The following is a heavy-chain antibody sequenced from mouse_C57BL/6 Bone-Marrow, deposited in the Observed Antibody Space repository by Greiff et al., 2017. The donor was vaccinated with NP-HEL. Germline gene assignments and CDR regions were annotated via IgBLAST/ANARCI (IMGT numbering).Heavy chain of an antibody. Sequence: QVQLQQPGAELVKPGAPVKLSCKASGYTFTSYWMQWVKQRPGQGLEWIGEIDPSDSYTNYNQKFKGKATLTVDTSSSTAYMQLSSLTSEDSAVYYCARITFTTVVATDYWGQVTTLTVSS. D-gene: IGHD1-1*01. CDR2: IDPSDSYT. CDR3: ARITFTTVVATDY. V-gene: IGHV1-50*01. J-gene: IGHJ2*01. CDR1: GYTFTSYW.